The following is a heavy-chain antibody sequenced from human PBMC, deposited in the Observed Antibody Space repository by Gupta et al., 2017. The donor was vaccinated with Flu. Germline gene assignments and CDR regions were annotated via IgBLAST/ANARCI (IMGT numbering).Heavy chain of an antibody. D-gene: IGHD3-22*01. Sequence: QVQLQESGPGVVKPSQTLSLTCTVSGGSISSGGYYWSWIRQHPGKGLEWIGYIYYSGSTYYNPSLKSRVTISVDTSKNQFSLKLSSVTAADTAVYYCASGPDSSGYYYYFDYWGQGTLVTVSS. CDR3: ASGPDSSGYYYYFDY. V-gene: IGHV4-31*03. J-gene: IGHJ4*02. CDR2: IYYSGST. CDR1: GGSISSGGYY.